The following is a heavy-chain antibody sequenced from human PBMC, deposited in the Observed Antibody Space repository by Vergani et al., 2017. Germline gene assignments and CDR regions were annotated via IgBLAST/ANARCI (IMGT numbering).Heavy chain of an antibody. CDR2: ISSSSSYI. CDR3: ARGDDYGPVDAFDI. CDR1: GFTFSSYS. V-gene: IGHV3-21*04. D-gene: IGHD4-17*01. Sequence: EVQLVESGGGLVKPGGSLRLSCAASGFTFSSYSMNWVRQAPGKGLEWVSSISSSSSYIYYADSVKGRFTLSRDNAKNSLSRQMNSLRAEDTAVYYCARGDDYGPVDAFDIWGQGTMVTVPS. J-gene: IGHJ3*02.